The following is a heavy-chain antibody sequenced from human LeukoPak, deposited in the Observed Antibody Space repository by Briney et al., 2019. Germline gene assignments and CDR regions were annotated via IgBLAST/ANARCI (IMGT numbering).Heavy chain of an antibody. V-gene: IGHV4-30-4*01. CDR3: ARDQGYCTGTFCYSRGGLDV. D-gene: IGHD2-2*01. CDR1: GGSVSSADYY. CDR2: VYFSGST. Sequence: NPSETLSLTCTVSGGSVSSADYYWSWIRQPPGKGLEWIGNVYFSGSTYSNPSLKSRLSISVDTSKNQVSLRLSSVTAADTAVYFYARDQGYCTGTFCYSRGGLDVWGQGTTVTVSS. J-gene: IGHJ6*02.